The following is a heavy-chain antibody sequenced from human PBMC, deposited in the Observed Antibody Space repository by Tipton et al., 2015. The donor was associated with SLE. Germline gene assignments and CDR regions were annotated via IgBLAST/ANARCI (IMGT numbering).Heavy chain of an antibody. Sequence: SLRLSCAASGFTFEDYTMYWVRQVPGKGLEWVSGISWNSGSIGYADSVKGRFTISRDNAKNSLYLEMNSLRAEDTALFYCVRVGDVNVVPGRSDRHFDYWGQGILVTVSS. CDR2: ISWNSGSI. V-gene: IGHV3-9*01. J-gene: IGHJ4*02. D-gene: IGHD2-21*02. CDR3: VRVGDVNVVPGRSDRHFDY. CDR1: GFTFEDYT.